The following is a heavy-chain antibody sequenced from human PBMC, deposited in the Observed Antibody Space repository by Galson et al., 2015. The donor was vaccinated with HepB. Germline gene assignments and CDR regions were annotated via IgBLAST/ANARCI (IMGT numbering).Heavy chain of an antibody. CDR1: GGSISNSNYY. V-gene: IGHV4-39*01. Sequence: ETLSLTCTVSGGSISNSNYYWGWIRQPPGKGLEWIGNIYYSGSTSYNPSLKSRVTMSVDTSKNQFSLKLSSVTAADTTVYYCARVLRYSFYMDVWGKGATVTVSS. CDR2: IYYSGST. D-gene: IGHD2-15*01. CDR3: ARVLRYSFYMDV. J-gene: IGHJ6*03.